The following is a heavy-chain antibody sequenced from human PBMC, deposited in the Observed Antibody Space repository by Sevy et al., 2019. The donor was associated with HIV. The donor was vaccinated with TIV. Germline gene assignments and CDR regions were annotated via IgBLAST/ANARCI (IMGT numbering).Heavy chain of an antibody. V-gene: IGHV3-11*06. J-gene: IGHJ4*02. CDR2: ISNRSTYT. CDR3: ARVRYTSGVEYFDY. Sequence: GGSLRLSCTASGFTFGDYAMSWFRQAPGKGLEWISYISNRSTYTNYADSMKGRFTISRDNAKNSLYLQMNTLRAEDTAVYYCARVRYTSGVEYFDYWGQGTLVTVSS. CDR1: GFTFGDYA. D-gene: IGHD6-19*01.